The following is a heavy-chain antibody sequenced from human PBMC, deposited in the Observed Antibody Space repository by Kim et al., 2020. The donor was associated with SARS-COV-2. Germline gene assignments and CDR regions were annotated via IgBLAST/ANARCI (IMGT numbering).Heavy chain of an antibody. J-gene: IGHJ4*02. Sequence: SETLSLTCTVSGGSISSGGYYWSWIRQHPGKGLEWIGYIYYSGSTYYNPSLKSRVTISVDTSKNQFSLKLSSVTAADTAVYYCARVRRRSELLLYNFDYWGQGTLVTVSS. CDR2: IYYSGST. D-gene: IGHD3-10*01. CDR3: ARVRRRSELLLYNFDY. CDR1: GGSISSGGYY. V-gene: IGHV4-31*03.